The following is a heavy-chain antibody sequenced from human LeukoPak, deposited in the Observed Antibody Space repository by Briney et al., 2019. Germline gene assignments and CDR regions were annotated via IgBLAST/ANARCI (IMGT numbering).Heavy chain of an antibody. CDR1: GYTFTGYY. CDR3: ARGNYYDSSGYLDY. V-gene: IGHV1-18*04. D-gene: IGHD3-22*01. CDR2: ISAYNGNT. Sequence: ASVKVSCKASGYTFTGYYMHWVRQAPGQGLEWMGWISAYNGNTNYAQKLQGRVTMTTDTSTSTAYMELRSLRSDDTAVYYCARGNYYDSSGYLDYWGQGTLVTVSS. J-gene: IGHJ4*02.